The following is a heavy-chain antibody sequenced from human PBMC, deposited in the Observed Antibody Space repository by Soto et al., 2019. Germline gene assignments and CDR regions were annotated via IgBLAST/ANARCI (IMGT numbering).Heavy chain of an antibody. V-gene: IGHV4-30-4*01. CDR2: IYYSGST. J-gene: IGHJ5*02. CDR1: GGSISSGDYC. Sequence: SETLSLTCTVSGGSISSGDYCWSWIRQPPGKGLEWIGYIYYSGSTYYNPSLKSRVTISVDTSKNQFSLKLSSVTAADTAVYYCARGVRDYSSSSNWFDPWGQGTLVTVSS. D-gene: IGHD6-13*01. CDR3: ARGVRDYSSSSNWFDP.